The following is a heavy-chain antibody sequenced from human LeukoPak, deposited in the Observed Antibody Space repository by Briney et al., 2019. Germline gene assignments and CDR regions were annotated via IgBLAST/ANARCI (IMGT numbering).Heavy chain of an antibody. Sequence: GGSLRLSWAASGFTLSNYWMSWVRQAPGKGLEWVANIKQDGSKLSYVDSVKGRFTVSRDNAKNSLYLQMNSLRAEDTAVYYCARWEARDTWVYDYWGQGTLVTVSS. CDR1: GFTLSNYW. V-gene: IGHV3-7*01. CDR2: IKQDGSKL. J-gene: IGHJ4*02. D-gene: IGHD1-26*01. CDR3: ARWEARDTWVYDY.